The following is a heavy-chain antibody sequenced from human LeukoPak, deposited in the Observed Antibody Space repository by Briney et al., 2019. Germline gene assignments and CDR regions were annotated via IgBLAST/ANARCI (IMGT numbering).Heavy chain of an antibody. CDR1: GFTFSSYG. CDR3: AKDSGYYDSSGYYGEFDY. J-gene: IGHJ4*02. D-gene: IGHD3-22*01. Sequence: GGSLRLSCAASGFTFSSYGMHWVRQAPGKGLEWVAFIRYDGSNKYYADSVKGRFTISRDNSKNTLYLQMNSLRAEDTAVYYCAKDSGYYDSSGYYGEFDYWGQGTLVTVSS. V-gene: IGHV3-30*02. CDR2: IRYDGSNK.